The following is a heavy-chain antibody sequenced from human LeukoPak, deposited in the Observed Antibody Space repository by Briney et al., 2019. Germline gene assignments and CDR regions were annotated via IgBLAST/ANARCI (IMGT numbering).Heavy chain of an antibody. Sequence: SETLSLTCTVSGGSISSYYWSWIRQPPGKGLEWIGYIYYSGSTNYNPSLKSRVTISVDTSKNQFSLELSSVTAADTAVYYCARAGERRRPLGYWGQGTLVTVSS. V-gene: IGHV4-59*01. CDR2: IYYSGST. J-gene: IGHJ4*02. CDR3: ARAGERRRPLGY. CDR1: GGSISSYY. D-gene: IGHD3-10*01.